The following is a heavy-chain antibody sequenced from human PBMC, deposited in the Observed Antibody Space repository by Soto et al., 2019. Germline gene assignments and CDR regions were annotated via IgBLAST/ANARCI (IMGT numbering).Heavy chain of an antibody. V-gene: IGHV3-30*18. CDR3: AKDYYVSSGYYLREVFDY. CDR1: GFTFSSYG. D-gene: IGHD3-22*01. J-gene: IGHJ4*02. Sequence: GGSLRLSCAASGFTFSSYGMHWVRQAPGKGLEWVAVISYDGSNKYYADSVKGRFTITRDNSKNTLYLQMNSLRAEDTAVYYCAKDYYVSSGYYLREVFDYWGQGTLVTVSS. CDR2: ISYDGSNK.